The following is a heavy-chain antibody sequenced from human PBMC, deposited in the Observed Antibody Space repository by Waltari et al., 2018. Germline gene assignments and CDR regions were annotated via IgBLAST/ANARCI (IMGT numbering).Heavy chain of an antibody. CDR2: ISSSSSAI. V-gene: IGHV3-48*04. CDR3: ARHLRPYCVGDCYSGLAY. CDR1: AFTSICYT. D-gene: IGHD2-21*01. J-gene: IGHJ4*02. Sequence: EVHLVESGGGFVQRGGSLRLSCAASAFTSICYTISWSRQAPGKGLEWIAYISSSSSAIYHADSVEGRFTISRDNAKNSLYLQMSSLRAEDTAVYYCARHLRPYCVGDCYSGLAYWGQGTLVTVSS.